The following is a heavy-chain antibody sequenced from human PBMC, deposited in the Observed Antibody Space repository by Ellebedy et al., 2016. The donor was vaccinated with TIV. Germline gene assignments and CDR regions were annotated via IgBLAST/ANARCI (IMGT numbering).Heavy chain of an antibody. CDR2: VHYTGTT. J-gene: IGHJ5*02. CDR1: GGSISDYY. V-gene: IGHV4-59*08. Sequence: MPSETLSLTCNVSGGSISDYYWGWFRRPPGKPLEWIGFVHYTGTTNFSPSLESQATMSTDVSKNQFSLNLKSVTAADTAVYYCATYLPGRFDPWGQGVLVTVSS. CDR3: ATYLPGRFDP.